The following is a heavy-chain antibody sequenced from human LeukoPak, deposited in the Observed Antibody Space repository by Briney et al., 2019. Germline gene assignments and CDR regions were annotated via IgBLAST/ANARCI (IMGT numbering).Heavy chain of an antibody. CDR2: IKQDGSEK. D-gene: IGHD6-13*01. J-gene: IGHJ4*02. CDR1: GFTFSSYS. Sequence: GGSLRLSCAASGFTFSSYSMNWVRQAPGKGLEWVANIKQDGSEKYYVDSVKGRFTISRDNAKNSLYLQMNSLRAEDTAVYYCARAQDYPNSSCLDYWGQGTLVTVSS. CDR3: ARAQDYPNSSCLDY. V-gene: IGHV3-7*01.